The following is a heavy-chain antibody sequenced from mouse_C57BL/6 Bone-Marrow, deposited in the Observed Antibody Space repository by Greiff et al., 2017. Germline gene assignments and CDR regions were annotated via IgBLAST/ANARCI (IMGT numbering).Heavy chain of an antibody. CDR1: GYTFTDYN. CDR2: INPNNGGT. J-gene: IGHJ3*01. Sequence: VQLQQSGPELVKPGASVKMSCKASGYTFTDYNMHWVKQSHGKSLEWIGYINPNNGGTSYNQKFKGKATLTVNKSSSTAYMELRSLTSEDSAVYYCARGTYYSNYVNPYWGQGTLVTVSA. D-gene: IGHD2-5*01. V-gene: IGHV1-22*01. CDR3: ARGTYYSNYVNPY.